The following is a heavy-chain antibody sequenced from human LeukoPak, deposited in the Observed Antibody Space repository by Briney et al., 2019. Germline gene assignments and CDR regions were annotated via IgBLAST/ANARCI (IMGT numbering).Heavy chain of an antibody. V-gene: IGHV3-48*03. CDR1: EFTFSSYE. CDR3: ARDLGYSYGYIVYYYGMDV. D-gene: IGHD5-18*01. Sequence: GGSLRLSCAASEFTFSSYEMNWVRQAPGKGLEWVSYISSSGSTIYYADSVKGRFTISRDNAKNSLYLQMNSLRAEDTAVYYCARDLGYSYGYIVYYYGMDVWGQGTTVTVSS. CDR2: ISSSGSTI. J-gene: IGHJ6*02.